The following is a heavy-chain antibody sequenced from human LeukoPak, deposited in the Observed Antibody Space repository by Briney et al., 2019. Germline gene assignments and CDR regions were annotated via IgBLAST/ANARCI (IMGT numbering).Heavy chain of an antibody. V-gene: IGHV3-15*01. J-gene: IGHJ4*02. Sequence: GGSLRLSCAASGSTFSNAWMSWVRQAPGKGLEWVGRIKSKTDGGTTDYAAPVKGRFTISRDDSKNTLYLQMNSLKTEDTAVYYCTTMVRGTPPRYWGQGTLVTVSS. CDR1: GSTFSNAW. CDR3: TTMVRGTPPRY. D-gene: IGHD3-10*01. CDR2: IKSKTDGGTT.